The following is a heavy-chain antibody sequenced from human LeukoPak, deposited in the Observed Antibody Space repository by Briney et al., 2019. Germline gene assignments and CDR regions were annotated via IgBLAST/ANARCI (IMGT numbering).Heavy chain of an antibody. V-gene: IGHV4-4*02. Sequence: NPSETLSLTCAVSGGSISSSNWWSWVRHPPGKGLEWIGEIYHSGSTNYNPSLKSRVTISVDKSKNQFSLKLSSVTAADTAVYYCARTGRDCSSTSCYLGGIDYWGQGTLVTVSS. CDR2: IYHSGST. CDR1: GGSISSSNW. D-gene: IGHD2-2*01. J-gene: IGHJ4*02. CDR3: ARTGRDCSSTSCYLGGIDY.